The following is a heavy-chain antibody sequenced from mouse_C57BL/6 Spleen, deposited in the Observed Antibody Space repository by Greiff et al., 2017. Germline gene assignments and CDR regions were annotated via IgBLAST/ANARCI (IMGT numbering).Heavy chain of an antibody. Sequence: QVQLQQPGAELVKPGASVKLSCQASGYTFTSYWMQWVKQRPGQGLEWIGEIDPSDSYTNYNQKFKGKATLTVDTSSSTAYMQLSSLTSEDSAVYYCARSSDYSNYGFAYWGQGTLVTVSA. CDR3: ARSSDYSNYGFAY. J-gene: IGHJ3*01. CDR2: IDPSDSYT. D-gene: IGHD2-5*01. CDR1: GYTFTSYW. V-gene: IGHV1-50*01.